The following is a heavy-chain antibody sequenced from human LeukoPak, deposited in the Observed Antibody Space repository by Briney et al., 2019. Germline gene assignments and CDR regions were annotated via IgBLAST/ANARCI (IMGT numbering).Heavy chain of an antibody. CDR3: ARTMVRGVIVDY. V-gene: IGHV1-2*02. CDR2: INPNSGGT. J-gene: IGHJ4*02. CDR1: GYTFTGYY. D-gene: IGHD3-10*01. Sequence: ASVKVSCKASGYTFTGYYMHWVRQAPGQELEWMGWINPNSGGTNYAQKFQGRVTMTRDTSISTAYMELSRLRSDDTAVYYCARTMVRGVIVDYWGQGTLVTVSS.